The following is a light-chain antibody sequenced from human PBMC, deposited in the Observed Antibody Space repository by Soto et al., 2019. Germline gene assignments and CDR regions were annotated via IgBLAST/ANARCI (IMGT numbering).Light chain of an antibody. CDR1: SSNIASNT. V-gene: IGLV1-44*01. J-gene: IGLJ1*01. Sequence: QSVLTQPPSASGTPGQRVTVSCSGSSSNIASNTVNWYQQLPGTAPKLLIYSNDQRPSGVPDRFSASKSRTSASLAISGLQSEDEADYYCCSYAGTGTYVFGTGTKLTVL. CDR3: CSYAGTGTYV. CDR2: SND.